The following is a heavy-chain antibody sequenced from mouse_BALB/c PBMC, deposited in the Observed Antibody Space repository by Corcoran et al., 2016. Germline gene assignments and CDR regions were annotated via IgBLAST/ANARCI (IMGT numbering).Heavy chain of an antibody. D-gene: IGHD4-1*01. CDR2: IDPANGNT. CDR3: ARWDGYFDV. J-gene: IGHJ1*01. V-gene: IGHV14-3*02. CDR1: GFNIQDTY. Sequence: EVQLQQSGAELVKPGASVKLSCTASGFNIQDTYMHWVKQRPEQGLKWIGRIDPANGNTKYDPKFQGKATITADTSSNTAYLQLSSLTSEDTAVYYGARWDGYFDVGGSGTTVTVSS.